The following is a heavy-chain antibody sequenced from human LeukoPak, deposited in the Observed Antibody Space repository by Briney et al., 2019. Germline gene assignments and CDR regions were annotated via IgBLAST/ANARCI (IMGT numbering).Heavy chain of an antibody. J-gene: IGHJ5*02. CDR3: ARRSPYSSGWSTLWWFDP. D-gene: IGHD6-19*01. V-gene: IGHV4-59*01. CDR1: GGSISSYY. CDR2: IYYSGST. Sequence: SETLSLTCTVSGGSISSYYWSWIRQPPGKGLEWIGYIYYSGSTNYNPSLKSRVAISVDTSKNQFSLKLSSVTAADTAVYYCARRSPYSSGWSTLWWFDPWGQGTLVTASS.